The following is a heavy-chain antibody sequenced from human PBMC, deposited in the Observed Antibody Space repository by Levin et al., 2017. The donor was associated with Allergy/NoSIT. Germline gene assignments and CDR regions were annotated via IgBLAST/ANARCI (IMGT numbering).Heavy chain of an antibody. J-gene: IGHJ4*02. CDR3: GKAPGYASSWVDS. V-gene: IGHV3-23*01. CDR1: GFIFTAYA. Sequence: GGSLRLSCSASGFIFTAYAMSWVRQAPGKGLEWVSTISASAGNTYYADSVKGRFTISRDNFNNMLYLQMEGLRVEDTAVYFCGKAPGYASSWVDSWGPGTQVSVSS. CDR2: ISASAGNT. D-gene: IGHD2-8*01.